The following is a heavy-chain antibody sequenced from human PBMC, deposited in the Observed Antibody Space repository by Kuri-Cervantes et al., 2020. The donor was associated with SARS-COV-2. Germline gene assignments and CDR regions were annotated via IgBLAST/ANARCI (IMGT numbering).Heavy chain of an antibody. J-gene: IGHJ4*02. CDR3: ARAAEGRYYVDY. CDR1: GYTFTGYY. CDR2: INPNSGGT. Sequence: ASVKVSCKASGYTFTGYYMHWVRQAPGQGLEWMGWINPNSGGTNYAQKFQGRVTMTRDTSISTAYMELSRLRSDDTAVYYCARAAEGRYYVDYWGQGTLVTVSS. V-gene: IGHV1-2*02.